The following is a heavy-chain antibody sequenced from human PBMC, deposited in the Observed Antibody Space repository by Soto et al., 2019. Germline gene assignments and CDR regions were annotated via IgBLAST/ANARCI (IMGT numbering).Heavy chain of an antibody. CDR2: IYYSGST. CDR3: ARFFLEWSPENYSFSYIDV. CDR1: GASITPYY. D-gene: IGHD3-3*01. J-gene: IGHJ6*03. Sequence: QVQLQESGPELVQPSETLSLSCTVSGASITPYYWSWIRQPPGKGLEWIGFIYYSGSTKYNPSLKSRVTISIDASKNQFSLRLNSVTAADTAVYYCARFFLEWSPENYSFSYIDVWGKGTTVTVSS. V-gene: IGHV4-59*08.